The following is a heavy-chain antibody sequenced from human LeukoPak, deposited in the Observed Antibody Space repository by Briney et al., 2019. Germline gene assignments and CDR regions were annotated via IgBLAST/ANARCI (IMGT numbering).Heavy chain of an antibody. CDR3: ARDGIQLWPPGFDY. Sequence: GGSLRLSCAASGFTFSSYSMNWVRQAPGKGLEWVSYISSSSSTIYYADSVKGRFSISRDNAKNSLYLQMNSLRAEDTAMYYCARDGIQLWPPGFDYWGQGTLVTVSS. D-gene: IGHD5-18*01. J-gene: IGHJ4*02. CDR1: GFTFSSYS. CDR2: ISSSSSTI. V-gene: IGHV3-48*01.